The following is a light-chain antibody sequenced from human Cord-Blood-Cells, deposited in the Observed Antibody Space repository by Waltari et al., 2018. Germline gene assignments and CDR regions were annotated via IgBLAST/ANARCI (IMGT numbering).Light chain of an antibody. CDR3: SSYTSSSTVV. V-gene: IGLV2-14*01. Sequence: QSALTKPASVSGSPGQSITISCPGTSRDVGGYHYVSWYQQHPGKAPKLMIYEVSNRPSGVSNRFSGSKSGNTASLTISGLQAEDEADYYCSSYTSSSTVVFGGGTKLTVL. CDR2: EVS. J-gene: IGLJ2*01. CDR1: SRDVGGYHY.